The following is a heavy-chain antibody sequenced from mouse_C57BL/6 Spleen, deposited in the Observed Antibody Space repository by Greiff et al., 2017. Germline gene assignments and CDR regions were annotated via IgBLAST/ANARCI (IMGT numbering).Heavy chain of an antibody. CDR2: INPGSGGT. CDR1: GYAFTNYL. J-gene: IGHJ1*03. V-gene: IGHV1-54*01. D-gene: IGHD3-3*01. CDR3: ARSLGQGYFDV. Sequence: VQLVESGAELVRPGTSVKVSCKASGYAFTNYLIEWVKQRPGQGLEWIGVINPGSGGTNYNEKFKGKATLTADKSSSTAYMQLSSLTSEDSAVYFCARSLGQGYFDVWGTGTTVTVSS.